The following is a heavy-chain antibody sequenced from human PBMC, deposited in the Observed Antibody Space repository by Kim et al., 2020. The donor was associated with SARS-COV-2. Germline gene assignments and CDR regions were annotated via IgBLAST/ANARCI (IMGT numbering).Heavy chain of an antibody. D-gene: IGHD2-2*01. CDR2: ISYDGSNK. CDR3: AKGESDCSSTICYWGWTYYYYGMDV. J-gene: IGHJ6*02. CDR1: GFTFSSYG. Sequence: GGSLRLSCAASGFTFSSYGMHWVRQAPGKGLEWVAVISYDGSNKYYADSVKGRFTISRDNSKNTLYLQMNSLRAEDTAVYYCAKGESDCSSTICYWGWTYYYYGMDVWGQGTTVTVSS. V-gene: IGHV3-30*18.